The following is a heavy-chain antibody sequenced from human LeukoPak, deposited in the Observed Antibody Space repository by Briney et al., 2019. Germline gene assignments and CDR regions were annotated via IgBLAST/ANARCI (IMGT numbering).Heavy chain of an antibody. CDR3: ARDLRSSGYYAFDY. CDR2: ISTSGGST. CDR1: GFTFSSYA. J-gene: IGHJ4*02. V-gene: IGHV3-23*01. Sequence: GGSLRLSCAASGFTFSSYAMSWVRQAPGKGLEWVSVISTSGGSTYYADSVKGRFTISRDNSKNTLYLQMNSLRAEDTAVYYCARDLRSSGYYAFDYWGQGTLVTVSS. D-gene: IGHD3-22*01.